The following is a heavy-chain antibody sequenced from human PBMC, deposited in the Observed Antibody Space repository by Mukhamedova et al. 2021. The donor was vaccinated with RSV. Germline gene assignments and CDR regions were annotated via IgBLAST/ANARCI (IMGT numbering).Heavy chain of an antibody. Sequence: GFTFSSYAMHWVRQAPGKWLEWVAVISYDGSNKYYADYVKGRFTISRDNSKNTLYLQMNSLRAEDTAVYYCAGASIAAAGMSYWG. V-gene: IGHV3-30*04. J-gene: IGHJ4*01. CDR2: ISYDGSNK. CDR3: AGASIAAAGMSY. D-gene: IGHD6-13*01. CDR1: GFTFSSYA.